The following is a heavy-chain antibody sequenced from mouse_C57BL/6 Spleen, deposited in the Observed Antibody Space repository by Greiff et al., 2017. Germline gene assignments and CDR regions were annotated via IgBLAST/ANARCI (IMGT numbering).Heavy chain of an antibody. D-gene: IGHD2-4*01. Sequence: EVQLQQSGAELVRPGASVKLSCTASGFNIKDDYMHWVKQRPEQGLEWIGWIDPENGDTEYASKFQGKATITADTSSNTAYLQLSSLTSEDTAVYYCTTEGLRRSFDYWGQGTTLTVSA. J-gene: IGHJ2*01. CDR1: GFNIKDDY. CDR3: TTEGLRRSFDY. V-gene: IGHV14-4*01. CDR2: IDPENGDT.